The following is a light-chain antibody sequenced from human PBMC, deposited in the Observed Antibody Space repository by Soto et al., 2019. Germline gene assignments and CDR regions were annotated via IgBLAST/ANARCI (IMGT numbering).Light chain of an antibody. CDR3: QQYNSYPVG. J-gene: IGKJ2*03. Sequence: DIQMTQSPSTLSASVGDRVTITCRASQSISSWLAWYQQKPGKAPMLLIYDASSLESGVPSRLSGSGSGPEFTLTISSLQPDDFATYYCQQYNSYPVGFGQGTKLEIK. CDR1: QSISSW. V-gene: IGKV1-5*01. CDR2: DAS.